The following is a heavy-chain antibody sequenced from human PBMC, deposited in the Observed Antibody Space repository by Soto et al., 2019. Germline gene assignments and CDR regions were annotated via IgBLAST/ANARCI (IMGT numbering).Heavy chain of an antibody. Sequence: PSETLSLTCTVSGGSISSYYWSWIRQPPGKGLEWIGYIYYSGSTNYNPSLKSRDTISVDTSKNQFSLKLSSVTAADTAVYYCARYHYYDSSGYQNYGMDVWGQGTTVTVSS. D-gene: IGHD3-22*01. V-gene: IGHV4-59*01. J-gene: IGHJ6*02. CDR2: IYYSGST. CDR3: ARYHYYDSSGYQNYGMDV. CDR1: GGSISSYY.